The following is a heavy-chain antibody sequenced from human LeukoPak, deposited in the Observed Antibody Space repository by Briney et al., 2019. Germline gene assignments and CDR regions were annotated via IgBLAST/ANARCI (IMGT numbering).Heavy chain of an antibody. Sequence: PSETLSLTCAVYGGSFSGYYWGWIRQPPGKGLEWIGEINHSGSTNYNPSLKSRVTISVDTSKNQFSLKLSSVTAADTAVYYCARGNYYGSGSYFGRTTWNWFDPWGQGTLVTVSS. CDR1: GGSFSGYY. CDR2: INHSGST. D-gene: IGHD3-10*01. J-gene: IGHJ5*02. CDR3: ARGNYYGSGSYFGRTTWNWFDP. V-gene: IGHV4-34*01.